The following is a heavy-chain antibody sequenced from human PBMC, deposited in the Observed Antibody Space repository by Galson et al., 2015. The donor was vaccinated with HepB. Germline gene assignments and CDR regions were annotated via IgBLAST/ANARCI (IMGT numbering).Heavy chain of an antibody. D-gene: IGHD3-22*01. V-gene: IGHV3-30*09. J-gene: IGHJ4*02. CDR1: GFTFSNYA. CDR2: TLYDGSNK. Sequence: SLRLSCAASGFTFSNYAMHWVRQAPGKGLEWVAFTLYDGSNKYYEDSVKGRFGISRDNSKNTLYLQMNSLRAEETAVYYCARGLSTFDSRGYRNDYWGQGTLVTVSS. CDR3: ARGLSTFDSRGYRNDY.